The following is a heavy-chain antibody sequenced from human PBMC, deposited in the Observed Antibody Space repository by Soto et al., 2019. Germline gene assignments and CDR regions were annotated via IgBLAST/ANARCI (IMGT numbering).Heavy chain of an antibody. D-gene: IGHD2-15*01. V-gene: IGHV3-30*18. CDR2: ISYDGSNK. CDR3: AKDGGTSGGADY. CDR1: GFTFSSYG. Sequence: QVQLVESGGGLVQPGRSLRLSCAASGFTFSSYGMHWVRQAPGKGLEWVAVISYDGSNKYYADSVKGRFTISRDNSKNTLYLQMNSLRAEDKAVYYCAKDGGTSGGADYWGQGTLVTVSS. J-gene: IGHJ4*02.